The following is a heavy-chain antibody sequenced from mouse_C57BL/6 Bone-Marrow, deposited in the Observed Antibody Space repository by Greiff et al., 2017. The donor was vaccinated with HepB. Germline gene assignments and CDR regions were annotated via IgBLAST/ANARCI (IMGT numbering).Heavy chain of an antibody. CDR1: GYTFTSYW. D-gene: IGHD2-5*01. CDR3: ARDNYSSYGVAY. J-gene: IGHJ3*01. V-gene: IGHV1-55*01. Sequence: QVQLQQPGAELVKPGASVKMSCKASGYTFTSYWITWVKQRPGQGLEWIGDIYPGSGSTNYNEKFKSKATLTVDTSSSTAYMQLSSLTSEDSAVYYCARDNYSSYGVAYWGQGTLVTVSA. CDR2: IYPGSGST.